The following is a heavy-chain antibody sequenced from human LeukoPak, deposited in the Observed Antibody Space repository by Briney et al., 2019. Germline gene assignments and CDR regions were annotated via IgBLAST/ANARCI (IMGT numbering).Heavy chain of an antibody. Sequence: GGSLRLSCAASGFTFSSFWMSWVRQAPGKGLEWVANIKRDGGDKYYVDSVKGRFSISRDNAKNSLYLHMNSLRAEDTAVYYCARDYCSGVSCYYFDYWGQGTLVTVSS. CDR1: GFTFSSFW. CDR3: ARDYCSGVSCYYFDY. CDR2: IKRDGGDK. V-gene: IGHV3-7*04. D-gene: IGHD2-15*01. J-gene: IGHJ4*02.